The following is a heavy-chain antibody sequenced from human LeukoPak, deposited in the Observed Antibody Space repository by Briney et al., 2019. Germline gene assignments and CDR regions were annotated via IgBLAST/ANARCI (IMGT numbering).Heavy chain of an antibody. Sequence: KPSETLSLTCAVYGGSFSGYYWSWIRQPPGKGLEWIGEINHSGSTNYNPSLKSRVTISVDTSKNQFSLKLSSVTAADTAVYYCARSPRVRFLETPANDYWGQGTLVTVSS. J-gene: IGHJ4*02. CDR2: INHSGST. V-gene: IGHV4-34*01. D-gene: IGHD3-3*01. CDR3: ARSPRVRFLETPANDY. CDR1: GGSFSGYY.